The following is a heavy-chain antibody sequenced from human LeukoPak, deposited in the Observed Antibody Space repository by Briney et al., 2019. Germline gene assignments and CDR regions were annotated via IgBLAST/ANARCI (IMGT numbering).Heavy chain of an antibody. V-gene: IGHV4-61*01. D-gene: IGHD3-22*01. CDR2: IYYSGST. Sequence: SETLSLTCTVSGGSVSSGNYYWSWIRQPPGKGLDWIGYIYYSGSTNYNPSLKSRVTILVDTSKNQFSLRLSSVTAADTAVYYCARDPSGYFNYWGQGTLATVSS. CDR3: ARDPSGYFNY. J-gene: IGHJ4*02. CDR1: GGSVSSGNYY.